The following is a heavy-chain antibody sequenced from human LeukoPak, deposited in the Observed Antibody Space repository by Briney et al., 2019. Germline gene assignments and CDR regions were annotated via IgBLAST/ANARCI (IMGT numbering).Heavy chain of an antibody. CDR2: INPNSGGT. V-gene: IGHV1-2*02. Sequence: GASVTVSCKASGYTFTVYYMHWVRQAPGQGLEWMGWINPNSGGTNYAQKFQGRVTITRNTSISTAYMELSSLRSEDTAVYYCAREKLYCSSTSCSRWDYYIDVWGKGTTVTISS. J-gene: IGHJ6*03. D-gene: IGHD2-2*01. CDR1: GYTFTVYY. CDR3: AREKLYCSSTSCSRWDYYIDV.